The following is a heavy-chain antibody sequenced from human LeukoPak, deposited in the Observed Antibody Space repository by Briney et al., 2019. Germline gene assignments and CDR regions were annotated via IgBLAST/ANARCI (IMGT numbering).Heavy chain of an antibody. CDR3: AKGCSSTSCLSDP. Sequence: PGGSLRLSCAASGFTFSDYYMSWIRQAPGKGLEWLAVISYDGGNKYYADSVKGRFTISRDNSKNTLYLQMNSLRTEDTAVYYCAKGCSSTSCLSDPWGQGTLVTVSS. J-gene: IGHJ5*02. CDR1: GFTFSDYY. CDR2: ISYDGGNK. D-gene: IGHD2-2*01. V-gene: IGHV3-30-3*01.